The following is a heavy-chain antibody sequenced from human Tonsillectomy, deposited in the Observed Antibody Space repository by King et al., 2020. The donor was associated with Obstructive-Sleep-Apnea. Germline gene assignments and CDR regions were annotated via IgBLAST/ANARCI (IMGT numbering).Heavy chain of an antibody. CDR3: HYDSRTSGFDI. V-gene: IGHV5-10-1*01. J-gene: IGHJ3*02. D-gene: IGHD3-22*01. CDR1: GYSFTSYW. CDR2: IDPSDSYT. Sequence: GQLVQSGAEVKKPGESLRLSCQASGYSFTSYWIIWVRQMPGKGLEWMGRIDPSDSYTDYTPSFQGHVTISADKSISTAYLQWSSLKASDTAMYYCHYDSRTSGFDIWGQGTMVTVSS.